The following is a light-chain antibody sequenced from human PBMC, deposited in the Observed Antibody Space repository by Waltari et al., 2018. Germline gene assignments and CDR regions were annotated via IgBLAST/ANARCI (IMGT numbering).Light chain of an antibody. V-gene: IGKV1-39*01. CDR3: QQSYTSPRT. CDR1: QSISTY. Sequence: DIQMTQSPSSLSASVGDRVTITCRASQSISTYLNWYQQKPGKAPELLIYTASTLQSGVPSRFSGSGSGTDFSLTISSLQPDDFATYYCQQSYTSPRTFGHGTKVEVE. J-gene: IGKJ1*01. CDR2: TAS.